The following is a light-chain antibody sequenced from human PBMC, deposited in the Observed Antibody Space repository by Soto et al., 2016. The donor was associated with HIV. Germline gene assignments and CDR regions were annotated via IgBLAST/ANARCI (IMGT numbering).Light chain of an antibody. J-gene: IGKJ5*01. CDR1: QMINSY. CDR3: QQSYSIPLT. CDR2: AAS. Sequence: DIQMTQSPSSLSAYIGDRVTITCRASQMINSYLNWYQQKPGKAPKLLIYAASSLHVGVPSRFSGSRSGTDFSLTISNVQVEDFATYYCQQSYSIPLTFGQGTRLEI. V-gene: IGKV1-39*01.